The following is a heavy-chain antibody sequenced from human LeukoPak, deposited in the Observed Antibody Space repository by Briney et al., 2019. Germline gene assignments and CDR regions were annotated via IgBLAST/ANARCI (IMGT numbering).Heavy chain of an antibody. Sequence: ASVKVPCKASGYTFTGYYMHWVRQAPGQGLEWMGWINPNSGGTNYAQKFQGRVTMTRDTSISTAYMELSRLRSDDTAVYYCARDPDEVGARLFDYWGQGTLVTVSS. CDR1: GYTFTGYY. J-gene: IGHJ4*02. CDR3: ARDPDEVGARLFDY. V-gene: IGHV1-2*02. D-gene: IGHD1-26*01. CDR2: INPNSGGT.